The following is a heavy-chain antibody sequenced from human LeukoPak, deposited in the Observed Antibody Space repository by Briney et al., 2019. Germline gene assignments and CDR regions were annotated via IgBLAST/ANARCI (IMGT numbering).Heavy chain of an antibody. J-gene: IGHJ6*03. V-gene: IGHV1-8*01. D-gene: IGHD2-2*01. CDR2: RNPNSGNT. Sequence: ASVTLSCTASGYTFTSYDINWVRQATGQGLEWMGWRNPNSGNTGYAQTFQGRITMTRNTSISTASMELSSLRSEDTAVYLCARKGPANYYYYYRDVWGKGATVTVSS. CDR3: ARKGPANYYYYYRDV. CDR1: GYTFTSYD.